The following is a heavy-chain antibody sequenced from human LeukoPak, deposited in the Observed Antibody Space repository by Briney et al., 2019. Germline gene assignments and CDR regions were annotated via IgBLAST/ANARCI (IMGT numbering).Heavy chain of an antibody. CDR2: ISYDGSYK. V-gene: IGHV3-30*01. D-gene: IGHD2-2*01. CDR3: ARRPEGDCSSTSCYYYYYMDV. Sequence: PGTSLRLSCAASGFTFSSYAIHWVRQAPGKGLEWVAVISYDGSYKYYSGSVKGRFTISRDNSKNTLYLQMNSLRAEDTAVYYYARRPEGDCSSTSCYYYYYMDVWGKGTTVTVSS. CDR1: GFTFSSYA. J-gene: IGHJ6*03.